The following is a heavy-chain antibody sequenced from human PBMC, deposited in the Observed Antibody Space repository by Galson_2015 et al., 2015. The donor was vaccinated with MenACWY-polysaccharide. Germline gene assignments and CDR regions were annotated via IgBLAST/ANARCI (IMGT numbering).Heavy chain of an antibody. D-gene: IGHD2-2*01. V-gene: IGHV3-7*01. CDR3: AKDGAPRSIHFDS. Sequence: SLRLSCASSGFTFSSYWMSWVRQAPGKGLEWVANINQSGSEKYYVDSLKGRFTISRDNAKKSLYLQMKSLRAEDTAVYYCAKDGAPRSIHFDSWGQGTLVTVSS. J-gene: IGHJ4*02. CDR2: INQSGSEK. CDR1: GFTFSSYW.